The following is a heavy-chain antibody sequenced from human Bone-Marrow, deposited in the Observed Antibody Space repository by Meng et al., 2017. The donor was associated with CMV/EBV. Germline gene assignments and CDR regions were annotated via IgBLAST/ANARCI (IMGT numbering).Heavy chain of an antibody. CDR2: IHNSGIT. D-gene: IGHD3-22*01. Sequence: SSGGYYWSWIRKHPGKGLEWIGFIHNSGITYYNPSLKSRVSISVDTSKNQFSLKLTSVTAADTAVYYCARDVYYYGSSGYSGGYFDYWGQGTLVTVSS. CDR1: SSGGYY. CDR3: ARDVYYYGSSGYSGGYFDY. J-gene: IGHJ4*02. V-gene: IGHV4-31*02.